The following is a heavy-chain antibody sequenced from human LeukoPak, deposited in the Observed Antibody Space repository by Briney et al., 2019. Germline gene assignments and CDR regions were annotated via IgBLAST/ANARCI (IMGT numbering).Heavy chain of an antibody. Sequence: PGGSLRLSCAASGFTFSSYGMHWVRQAPGKGLEWVAVISYDGSNKYYADSVKGRFTVSRDNSKNTLYLQMNSLRAEDTAVYYCTSSTFDYWGQGTLVTVSS. CDR3: TSSTFDY. CDR2: ISYDGSNK. CDR1: GFTFSSYG. J-gene: IGHJ4*02. V-gene: IGHV3-30*03.